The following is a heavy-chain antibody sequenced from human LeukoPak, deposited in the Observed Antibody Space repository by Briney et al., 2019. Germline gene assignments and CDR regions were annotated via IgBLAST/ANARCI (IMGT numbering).Heavy chain of an antibody. D-gene: IGHD5-18*01. CDR1: GFAFGNYA. J-gene: IGHJ4*02. CDR2: ISYDGSRK. V-gene: IGHV3-30*04. CDR3: AKALGYSYEGY. Sequence: GGSLRLSCAASGFAFGNYAMHWVRQAPGKGLEWVAVISYDGSRKYYSDSVKGRLTISRDNSKNTVYVQMNSLRVEDTAVYYCAKALGYSYEGYWGQGTLVTVSS.